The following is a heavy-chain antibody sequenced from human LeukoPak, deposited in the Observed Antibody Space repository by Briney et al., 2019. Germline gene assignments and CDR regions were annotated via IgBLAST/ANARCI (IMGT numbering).Heavy chain of an antibody. Sequence: GGSLRLSCAASGFTFSDHHMDWVRQAPGKGLEWVGRSGSKANSYTTQYAASVKGRFTISRDNGKNSLYLQMDSLRAEDTAVYYCARTSGTGWSHWGQGTLVTVSS. V-gene: IGHV3-72*01. CDR2: SGSKANSYTT. CDR3: ARTSGTGWSH. J-gene: IGHJ4*02. D-gene: IGHD6-19*01. CDR1: GFTFSDHH.